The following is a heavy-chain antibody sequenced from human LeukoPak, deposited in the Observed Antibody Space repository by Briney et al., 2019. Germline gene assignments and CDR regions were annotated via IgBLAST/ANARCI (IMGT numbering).Heavy chain of an antibody. V-gene: IGHV3-48*03. J-gene: IGHJ4*02. D-gene: IGHD3-22*01. CDR2: ISSSGSTL. Sequence: GESLKISCVASGFTFVDYGMNWVRQAPGKGLEWVSYISSSGSTLYYADSVKGRFTISRDNAENSLYLEMNSLRAEDTSVYYCATYSSGRMHYWGQGTLVTVSS. CDR1: GFTFVDYG. CDR3: ATYSSGRMHY.